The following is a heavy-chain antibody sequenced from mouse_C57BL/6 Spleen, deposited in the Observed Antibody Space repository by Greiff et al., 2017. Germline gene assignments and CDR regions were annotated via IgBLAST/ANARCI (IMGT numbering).Heavy chain of an antibody. CDR3: VKAYYGSSSEDYAMDY. D-gene: IGHD1-1*01. CDR1: GFTFTDYY. J-gene: IGHJ4*01. Sequence: EVNVVESGGGLVQPGASLRLSCAASGFTFTDYYMSWVRQPPGKAPEWLALIRNKANGYTTEYTASVKGRFTISRDNSQNILYLQMNTLRAEDSATYYCVKAYYGSSSEDYAMDYWGQGTSVTVSS. V-gene: IGHV7-4*01. CDR2: IRNKANGYTT.